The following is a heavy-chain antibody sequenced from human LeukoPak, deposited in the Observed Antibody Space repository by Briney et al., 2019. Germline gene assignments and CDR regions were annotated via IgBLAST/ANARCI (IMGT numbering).Heavy chain of an antibody. V-gene: IGHV4-38-2*02. CDR1: GYSISSGYY. D-gene: IGHD3-10*01. CDR2: IYYSGST. J-gene: IGHJ4*02. CDR3: ASFGNNY. Sequence: PSETLSLTCTVSGYSISSGYYWGWIRQPPGKGLEWIGSIYYSGSTYYNPSLKSRVTISVDTSKNQFSLKLSSVTAADTAVYYCASFGNNYWGQGTLVTVSS.